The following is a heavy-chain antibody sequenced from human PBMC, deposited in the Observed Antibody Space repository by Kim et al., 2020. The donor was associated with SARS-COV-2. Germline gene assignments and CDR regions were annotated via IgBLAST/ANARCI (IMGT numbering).Heavy chain of an antibody. V-gene: IGHV1-69*01. J-gene: IGHJ5*02. CDR3: ARDVVVATQNNWFDP. Sequence: KFQGRVTITADESTRTAYMELSSLRSEDTAVYYCARDVVVATQNNWFDPWGQGTLVTVSS. D-gene: IGHD2-15*01.